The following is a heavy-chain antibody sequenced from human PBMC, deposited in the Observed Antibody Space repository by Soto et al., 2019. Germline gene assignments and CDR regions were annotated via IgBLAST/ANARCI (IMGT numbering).Heavy chain of an antibody. CDR3: AREDGVVGSSSAFDH. D-gene: IGHD1-26*01. Sequence: GGSLRLSCTDSGFTFSGDWMHWVRQAPGKGLVWVSRIDPYGTGITYADSVKGRFFISRDNARSTLYLQMHSLRAEDTAIYYCAREDGVVGSSSAFDHWGLGTLVTVSS. CDR2: IDPYGTGI. CDR1: GFTFSGDW. V-gene: IGHV3-74*01. J-gene: IGHJ4*02.